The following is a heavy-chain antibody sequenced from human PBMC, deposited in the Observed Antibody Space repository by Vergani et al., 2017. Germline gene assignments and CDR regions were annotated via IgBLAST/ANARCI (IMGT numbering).Heavy chain of an antibody. Sequence: EVQLVESGGGLVQPGGSLRLSCSASGFTFSSYAMHWVRQAPGKGLEYVSAISSNGGSTYYADSVKGRFTISRDNSKNTLYLQMSSLRAEDTAVYYCVRVGDFDWDHWYFDLWGRGTLVTVSS. J-gene: IGHJ2*01. V-gene: IGHV3-64D*06. CDR2: ISSNGGST. CDR1: GFTFSSYA. CDR3: VRVGDFDWDHWYFDL. D-gene: IGHD3-9*01.